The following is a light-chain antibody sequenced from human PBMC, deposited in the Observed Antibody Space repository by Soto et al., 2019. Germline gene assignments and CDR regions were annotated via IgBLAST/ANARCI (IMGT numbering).Light chain of an antibody. J-gene: IGLJ2*01. CDR3: SSYTSSSTLGVV. Sequence: QSVLTQPASVYGSPGQSITISCTGTSSDVGGYNYVSWYQQHPGKAPKLMIYDVSNRPSGVSNRFSGSKSGNTASLTISGLQAEDEADYYCSSYTSSSTLGVVFGGGTQLTVL. CDR2: DVS. CDR1: SSDVGGYNY. V-gene: IGLV2-14*01.